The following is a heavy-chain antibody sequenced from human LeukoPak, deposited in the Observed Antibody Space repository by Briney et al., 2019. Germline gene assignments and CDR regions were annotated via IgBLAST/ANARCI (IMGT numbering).Heavy chain of an antibody. CDR3: ARGRTRTFDY. D-gene: IGHD1/OR15-1a*01. CDR1: GGSISSSSYY. V-gene: IGHV4-39*07. CDR2: INHSGST. J-gene: IGHJ4*02. Sequence: SETLSLTCTVSGGSISSSSYYCGWIRQPPGKGLEWIGEINHSGSTNYNPSLKSRVTISVDTSKNQFSLKLSSVTAADTAVYYCARGRTRTFDYWGQGTLVTVSS.